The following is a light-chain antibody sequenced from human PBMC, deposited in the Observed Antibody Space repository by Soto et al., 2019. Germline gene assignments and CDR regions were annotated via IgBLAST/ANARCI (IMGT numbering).Light chain of an antibody. CDR1: SSDIGGYSY. CDR2: EVS. V-gene: IGLV2-14*01. CDR3: TSYTHSSTRLYV. J-gene: IGLJ1*01. Sequence: QSVLTQPASVSGSPGQSITISCTGTSSDIGGYSYVSWYQHHPGKAPKLMIYEVSNRPSGVSNRFSGSKSGNTASLTISGLQADAEDEDYCTSYTHSSTRLYVFGTGTKLTVL.